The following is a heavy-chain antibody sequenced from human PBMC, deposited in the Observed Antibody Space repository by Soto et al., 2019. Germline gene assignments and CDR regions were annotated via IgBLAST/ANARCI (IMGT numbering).Heavy chain of an antibody. Sequence: QVQLVQSGAEVKKPGASVKVSCKASGYTFTSYAMHWVRQAPGQRLEWMGWISAYNGNTNYAQKLQGRVTMTTDTSTSTAYIELRSLRSDDTAVYYCARDGTVTTRGMDVWGQGTTVTVSS. J-gene: IGHJ6*02. CDR3: ARDGTVTTRGMDV. D-gene: IGHD4-4*01. CDR1: GYTFTSYA. CDR2: ISAYNGNT. V-gene: IGHV1-3*01.